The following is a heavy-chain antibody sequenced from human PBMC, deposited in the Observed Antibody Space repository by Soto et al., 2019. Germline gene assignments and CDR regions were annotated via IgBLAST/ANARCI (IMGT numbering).Heavy chain of an antibody. Sequence: EVQLLESGGGLVQPGGSLRLSCAASGFTFSSYAMSWVRQAPGKGLEWVSAISGSGGSTYYADSVKGRFTISRDNSKNTLYLQMNSLRAEDTAVYYCAKDGYYCNGGSCYLLDYWGQGTLVTVSS. V-gene: IGHV3-23*01. CDR3: AKDGYYCNGGSCYLLDY. CDR2: ISGSGGST. D-gene: IGHD2-15*01. J-gene: IGHJ4*02. CDR1: GFTFSSYA.